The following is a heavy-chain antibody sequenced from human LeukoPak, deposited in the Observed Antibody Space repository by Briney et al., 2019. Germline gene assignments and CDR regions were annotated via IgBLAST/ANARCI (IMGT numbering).Heavy chain of an antibody. D-gene: IGHD3-22*01. J-gene: IGHJ4*02. V-gene: IGHV1-2*02. Sequence: ASVKVSCKVSGYTLTELSMHWVRQAPGQGLEWMGWINPNSGGTNYAQKFQGRVTMTRDTSISTAYMELSGLRSDDTAVFYCARNTYYYDNSAGTFDFWGQGTLVTVSS. CDR3: ARNTYYYDNSAGTFDF. CDR2: INPNSGGT. CDR1: GYTLTELS.